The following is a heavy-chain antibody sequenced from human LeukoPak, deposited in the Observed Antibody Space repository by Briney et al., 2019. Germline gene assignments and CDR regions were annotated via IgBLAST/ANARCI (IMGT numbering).Heavy chain of an antibody. J-gene: IGHJ5*02. Sequence: SQTLSLTCAISGDSVSSNSSAWNWIRQSPSRGLEWLGRTYYRSKWYNDYAVSVKGRITINPDTSKNHFSLQLNSVTPEDTAIYYCARIGYSYGGPWGQGTWSPSPQ. D-gene: IGHD5-18*01. CDR2: TYYRSKWYN. CDR1: GDSVSSNSSA. V-gene: IGHV6-1*01. CDR3: ARIGYSYGGP.